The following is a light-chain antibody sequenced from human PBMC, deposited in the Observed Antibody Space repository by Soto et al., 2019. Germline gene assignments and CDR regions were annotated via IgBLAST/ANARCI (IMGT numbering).Light chain of an antibody. CDR2: GAS. J-gene: IGKJ4*01. CDR3: QQYNNSPPLT. V-gene: IGKV3-15*01. CDR1: QSVSSN. Sequence: EIVMTQSPATLSVSPGERATLSCRASQSVSSNLAWYQQKPGQAPRLLIYGASTRATGIPASFSGSGSGTEFTLTISSRQSEDFAVYYCQQYNNSPPLTFGGGTKVEIK.